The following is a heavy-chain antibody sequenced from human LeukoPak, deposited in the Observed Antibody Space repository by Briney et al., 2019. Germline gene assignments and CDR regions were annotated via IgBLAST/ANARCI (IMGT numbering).Heavy chain of an antibody. V-gene: IGHV3-23*01. J-gene: IGHJ4*02. CDR3: ARFRRGVYCSGGSCYFAYFDY. Sequence: GGSLRLSCAASGFTFSVRGMSWVRQAPGKGLEWVSAIDPSGGSTYYADSVRGRFTISRDKSKNTLYLQMNSLRAEDTAVYYCARFRRGVYCSGGSCYFAYFDYWGQGTLVTVSS. CDR2: IDPSGGST. CDR1: GFTFSVRG. D-gene: IGHD2-15*01.